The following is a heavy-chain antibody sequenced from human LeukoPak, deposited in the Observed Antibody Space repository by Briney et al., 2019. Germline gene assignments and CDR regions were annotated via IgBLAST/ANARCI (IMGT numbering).Heavy chain of an antibody. V-gene: IGHV4-39*07. J-gene: IGHJ5*02. CDR1: GGSINDITYY. Sequence: SETLSLTCTVSGGSINDITYYWGWIRQPPGKGLEWIGSIYYSGSTYYNPSLKSRVTISVDTSKNQFSLKLSSVTAADTAVYYCARDSRSSWYGRSDWFDPWGQGTLVTVSS. CDR2: IYYSGST. CDR3: ARDSRSSWYGRSDWFDP. D-gene: IGHD6-13*01.